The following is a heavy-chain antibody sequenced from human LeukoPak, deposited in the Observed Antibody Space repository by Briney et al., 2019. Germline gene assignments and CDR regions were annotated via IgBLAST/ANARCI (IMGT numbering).Heavy chain of an antibody. D-gene: IGHD6-19*01. V-gene: IGHV3-23*01. CDR1: GFTFSSYA. CDR2: ISGSGGST. Sequence: PGGSLRLSCAASGFTFSSYAMSWVRQAPGKGLEWVSAISGSGGSTYYADSVKGRFTISRDNSKNTLYLQMNSLRAEDTAVYYCATQQWLTQSPDYWGQGTLVTVSS. J-gene: IGHJ4*02. CDR3: ATQQWLTQSPDY.